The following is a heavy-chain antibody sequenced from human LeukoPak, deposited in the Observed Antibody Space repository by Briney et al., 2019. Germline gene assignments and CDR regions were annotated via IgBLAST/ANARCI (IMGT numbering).Heavy chain of an antibody. Sequence: SETLSLTCTVSGGSISSGDYYWSWIRQPPGKGLEWIGYIYYSGSTYYNPSLKSRVTISVDTSKTQFSLKLSSVTAADTAVYYCAREITMVRGVPYNAFDIWGQGTMVTVSS. CDR3: AREITMVRGVPYNAFDI. D-gene: IGHD3-10*01. CDR1: GGSISSGDYY. V-gene: IGHV4-30-4*01. CDR2: IYYSGST. J-gene: IGHJ3*02.